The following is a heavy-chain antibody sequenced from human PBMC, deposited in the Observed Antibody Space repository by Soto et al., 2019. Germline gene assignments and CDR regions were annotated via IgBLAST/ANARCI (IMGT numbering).Heavy chain of an antibody. D-gene: IGHD1-7*01. Sequence: QVRLVQSGAEVKKPGASVKVTCKPSGYTFTDAYIHWVRQAPGQGLEWLGWINPKNGGTNYAQKFQGRVTMTRDTSSSTAFMELSSLNSNDTAVYYCAREEGTELDFWGQETLVTVSS. CDR2: INPKNGGT. CDR3: AREEGTELDF. J-gene: IGHJ4*02. CDR1: GYTFTDAY. V-gene: IGHV1-2*02.